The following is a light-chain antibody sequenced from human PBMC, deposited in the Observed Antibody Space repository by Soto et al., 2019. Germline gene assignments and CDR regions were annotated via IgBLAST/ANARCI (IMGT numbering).Light chain of an antibody. Sequence: EIVLTQSPGTRSLSPGERATLSCRASQSVSSSYLAWYQQKPGQAPRLLILGASSRATGIPDRFSGSGSGTDFTLTISRLEPEDFAVYYCQYYGTSPKPFGQGTKVEVK. V-gene: IGKV3-20*01. CDR2: GAS. CDR1: QSVSSSY. J-gene: IGKJ1*01. CDR3: QYYGTSPKP.